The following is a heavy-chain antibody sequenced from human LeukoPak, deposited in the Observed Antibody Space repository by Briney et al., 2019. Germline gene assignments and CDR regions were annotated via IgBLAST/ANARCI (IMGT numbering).Heavy chain of an antibody. CDR2: IYYSGST. D-gene: IGHD6-6*01. CDR1: GGSISSSSYY. V-gene: IGHV4-39*07. Sequence: PSETLSLTCTVSGGSISSSSYYWGWIRQPPGKGLEWIGSIYYSGSTYYNPSLKSRVTISVDTSKNQFSLKLSSVTAADTAVYYCARGGGGAWYSSSSGAFDIWGQGTMVTVSS. CDR3: ARGGGGAWYSSSSGAFDI. J-gene: IGHJ3*02.